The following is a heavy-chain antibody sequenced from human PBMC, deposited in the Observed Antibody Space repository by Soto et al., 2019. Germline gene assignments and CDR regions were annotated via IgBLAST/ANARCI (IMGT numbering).Heavy chain of an antibody. D-gene: IGHD3-9*01. CDR3: ARWDYDILTGFVPFDP. Sequence: ASVKVSCKASGYTFTSYYIHWVRQAPGQGLEWMGIINPSGGSTSYAQKFQGRVTMTRDTSTSTVYMELSSLRSEDTAVYYCARWDYDILTGFVPFDPWGQGTLVTVSS. CDR2: INPSGGST. V-gene: IGHV1-46*03. CDR1: GYTFTSYY. J-gene: IGHJ5*02.